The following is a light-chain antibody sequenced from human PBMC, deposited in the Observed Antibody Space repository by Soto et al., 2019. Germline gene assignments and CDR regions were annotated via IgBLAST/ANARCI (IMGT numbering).Light chain of an antibody. J-gene: IGKJ2*01. CDR1: QSIRYY. CDR2: AAS. CDR3: QQSYSTPQNT. Sequence: DIQMTQSPSSLSASVGDRVTITCRASQSIRYYLNWYQQKPGKAPKLLIYAASSLQSGVPSRFSGSGSGTDFTITISSLQPEDFATYYWQQSYSTPQNTFGQGTKLEIK. V-gene: IGKV1-39*01.